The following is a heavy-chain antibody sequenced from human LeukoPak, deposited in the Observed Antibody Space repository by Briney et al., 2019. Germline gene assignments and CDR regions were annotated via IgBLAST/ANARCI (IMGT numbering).Heavy chain of an antibody. CDR1: GYTFTSYY. CDR3: AREGPYDSSGYYSLSSATNYYHGMDV. CDR2: INPSGGST. Sequence: ASVKVSCKASGYTFTSYYMHWVRQAPGQGLEWMGIINPSGGSTSYAQKFQGRVTMTRDTSTSTVYMELSSLRSEDTAVYYCAREGPYDSSGYYSLSSATNYYHGMDVWGQGTTVTVSS. J-gene: IGHJ6*02. V-gene: IGHV1-46*01. D-gene: IGHD3-22*01.